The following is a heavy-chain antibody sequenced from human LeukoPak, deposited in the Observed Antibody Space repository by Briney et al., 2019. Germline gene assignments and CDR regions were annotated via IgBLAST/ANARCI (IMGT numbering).Heavy chain of an antibody. CDR1: GFTISGYE. CDR3: ARDMEPDAFDF. D-gene: IGHD1-1*01. V-gene: IGHV3-48*03. J-gene: IGHJ3*01. Sequence: GGSLRLSCAASGFTISGYEMNWVRQAPGKGLEWVSYISSRGTTVCYADSVKGRFTISRDNAKNSLYLQMNSLRADDTAVYYCARDMEPDAFDFWGQGTMVTVSS. CDR2: ISSRGTTV.